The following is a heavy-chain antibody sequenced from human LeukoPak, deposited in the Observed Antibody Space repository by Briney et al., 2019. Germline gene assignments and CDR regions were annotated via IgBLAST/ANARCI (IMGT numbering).Heavy chain of an antibody. CDR3: ARVGGSYSYYFDY. J-gene: IGHJ4*02. Sequence: PGRSLRLSCAASGFTFSSNVMYWVRQAPGKGLEWVAVISYDGSNKYYADSVKGRSTISRDNPKNTVYLQMNSLRAEDTAVYYCARVGGSYSYYFDYWGQGTLVTVSS. D-gene: IGHD1-26*01. V-gene: IGHV3-30*03. CDR2: ISYDGSNK. CDR1: GFTFSSNV.